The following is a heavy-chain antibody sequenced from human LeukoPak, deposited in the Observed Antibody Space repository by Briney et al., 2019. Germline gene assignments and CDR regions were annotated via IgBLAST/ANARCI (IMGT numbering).Heavy chain of an antibody. Sequence: RTSETLSLTCTVSGGSVSSGSYYWSWIRQLPGKGLEWIGYIYYSGSTNYNPSLKSRVTISVDTSKNQFSLKLSSVTAADTAVYYCAREVLSSWDQEYYFDYWGQGTLVTVSS. V-gene: IGHV4-61*01. CDR1: GGSVSSGSYY. D-gene: IGHD6-13*01. J-gene: IGHJ4*02. CDR3: AREVLSSWDQEYYFDY. CDR2: IYYSGST.